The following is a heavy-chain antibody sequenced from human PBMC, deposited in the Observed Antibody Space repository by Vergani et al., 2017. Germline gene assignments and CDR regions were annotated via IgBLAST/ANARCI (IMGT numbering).Heavy chain of an antibody. CDR1: GFDFNKAW. Sequence: EVQLVESGGGLVKPGGSLRLSCAASGFDFNKAWMSWVRQAPGKGLEWVGRINSKGNGGTTDFAAPVQGRFTISRDDSKNTLYLQMKSLKTEDTGVYYCTTAVQEVTRRAMDYWGQGTLVIVSP. CDR2: INSKGNGGTT. J-gene: IGHJ4*02. V-gene: IGHV3-15*01. D-gene: IGHD1-1*01. CDR3: TTAVQEVTRRAMDY.